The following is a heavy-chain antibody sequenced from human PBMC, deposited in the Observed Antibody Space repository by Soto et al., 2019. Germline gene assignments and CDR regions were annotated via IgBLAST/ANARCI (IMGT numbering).Heavy chain of an antibody. CDR3: ARGVHYDSSGYYYVY. D-gene: IGHD3-22*01. J-gene: IGHJ4*02. V-gene: IGHV1-69*01. CDR2: IIPLFGTA. CDR1: GGTFSTYA. Sequence: QVQLVQSGAEVKKPGSSVKVSCKASGGTFSTYAIDWVRQAPGQGLEWMGGIIPLFGTAKYAQNFQGRITITADESTNTAYMELRSLRSQDTAVYYFARGVHYDSSGYYYVYWGQGTLVTVSS.